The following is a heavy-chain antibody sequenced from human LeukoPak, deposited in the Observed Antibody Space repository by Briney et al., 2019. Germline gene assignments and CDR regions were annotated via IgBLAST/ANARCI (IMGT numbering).Heavy chain of an antibody. V-gene: IGHV3-23*01. J-gene: IGHJ4*02. D-gene: IGHD6-19*01. Sequence: GGSLRLSCAASGFTFSSYAMSWVRQAPGKGLEWVSAISGSGGSTYYADSVKVRFTISTDNSRDTLYLQMNSLRAEDTAVYYCAKDFISGWYRDLGYWGQGTLVTFSS. CDR2: ISGSGGST. CDR3: AKDFISGWYRDLGY. CDR1: GFTFSSYA.